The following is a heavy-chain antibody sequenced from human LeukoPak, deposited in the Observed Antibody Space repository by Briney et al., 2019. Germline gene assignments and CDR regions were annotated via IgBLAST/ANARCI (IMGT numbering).Heavy chain of an antibody. CDR2: IYTSGRT. J-gene: IGHJ3*02. Sequence: SETLSLTCTVSGGSISSYYWSWVRQPAGKGLEWIGRIYTSGRTNYNPSLKSRVTMSVDTCKNKFSLKMSSVSGAGPAGYFWAREFGYYDSSGYYFCRAFDIWGQGTMVTVSS. CDR1: GGSISSYY. CDR3: AREFGYYDSSGYYFCRAFDI. V-gene: IGHV4-4*07. D-gene: IGHD3-22*01.